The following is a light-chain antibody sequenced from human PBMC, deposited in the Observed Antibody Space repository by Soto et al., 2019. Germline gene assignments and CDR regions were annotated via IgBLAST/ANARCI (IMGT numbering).Light chain of an antibody. J-gene: IGKJ4*01. CDR3: QQAHSAPLT. CDR1: QTISRN. Sequence: DIQMTQSPSSLSASVGDRVTTTCRASQTISRNLNWYQQKPGKAPDLLIFAASNLQSGVPSRFSGSGSGADFTLTISRLQPEDFATYYCQQAHSAPLTFGGGTKV. CDR2: AAS. V-gene: IGKV1-39*01.